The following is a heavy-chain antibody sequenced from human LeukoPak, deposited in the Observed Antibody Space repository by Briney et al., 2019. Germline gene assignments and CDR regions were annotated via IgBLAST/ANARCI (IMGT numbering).Heavy chain of an antibody. Sequence: ASVKVSCKASGYTFTSYGISWVRQAPGQGLEWMGIINPSGGSTSYAQKFQGRVTMTKDMSTSTVYMELSSLRSEDTAVYYCVRQYYHYSSDYYWAPDYWGQGTLVTASS. CDR2: INPSGGST. D-gene: IGHD3-22*01. J-gene: IGHJ4*02. V-gene: IGHV1-46*01. CDR3: VRQYYHYSSDYYWAPDY. CDR1: GYTFTSYG.